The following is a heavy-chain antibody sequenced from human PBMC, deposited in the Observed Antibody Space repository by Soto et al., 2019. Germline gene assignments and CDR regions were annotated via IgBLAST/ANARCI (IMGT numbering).Heavy chain of an antibody. Sequence: GGSLRISCAASGFIFSSYAMSGVRQAPGKGLEWVAVISYDGSNKYYADSVKGRFTISRDNSKNTLYLQMNSLRAEDTAVYYCAKTQHPGYCSGGSCYTDAFDIWGQGTMVTVSS. D-gene: IGHD2-15*01. V-gene: IGHV3-30*02. CDR2: ISYDGSNK. J-gene: IGHJ3*02. CDR3: AKTQHPGYCSGGSCYTDAFDI. CDR1: GFIFSSYA.